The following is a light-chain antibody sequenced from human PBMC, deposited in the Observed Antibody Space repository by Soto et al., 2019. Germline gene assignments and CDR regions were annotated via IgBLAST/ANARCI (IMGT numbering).Light chain of an antibody. V-gene: IGKV3-20*01. CDR3: QLYESSPT. J-gene: IGKJ1*01. CDR1: QSVASGY. CDR2: GAS. Sequence: ETVLTQSPGTLSLSAGERATLSCRASQSVASGYLVWYQQKPGQTPTVLIYGASTSAAGIPDRFSGSGSGTDFTLTISRLEPEDFAVYYCQLYESSPTFGQGTKVEMK.